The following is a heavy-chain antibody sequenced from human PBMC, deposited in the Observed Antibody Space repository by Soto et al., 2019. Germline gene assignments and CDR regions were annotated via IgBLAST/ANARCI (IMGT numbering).Heavy chain of an antibody. CDR2: IKPDGSEK. CDR1: EVTFSDYW. CDR3: VGTGEKWLASRY. D-gene: IGHD5-12*01. V-gene: IGHV3-7*01. J-gene: IGHJ4*02. Sequence: GASLRLSCAASEVTFSDYWMSWVRKAPGKGLEWVANIKPDGSEKYYVDSVRGRFDISRDNAKNSLYLQMNSLRGDDTAVYYCVGTGEKWLASRYWGQGT.